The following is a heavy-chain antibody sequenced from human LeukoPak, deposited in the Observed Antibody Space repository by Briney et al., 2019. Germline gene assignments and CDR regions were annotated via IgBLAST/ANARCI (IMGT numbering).Heavy chain of an antibody. CDR3: ARGAIWQQPHPSRWFDP. CDR2: INHSGST. D-gene: IGHD6-13*01. Sequence: PSETLSLTCTVSGGSISGYYWSWIRQPPGKGLEWIGEINHSGSTNYNPSLKSRVTISVDTSKNQFSLKLSSVTAADTAVYYCARGAIWQQPHPSRWFDPWGQGTLVTVSS. CDR1: GGSISGYY. J-gene: IGHJ5*02. V-gene: IGHV4-34*01.